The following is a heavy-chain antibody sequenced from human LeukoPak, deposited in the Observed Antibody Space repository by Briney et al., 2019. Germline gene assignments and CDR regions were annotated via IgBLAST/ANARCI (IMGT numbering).Heavy chain of an antibody. J-gene: IGHJ6*03. V-gene: IGHV4-4*09. CDR2: IHTIET. CDR3: ARGLRDEERYYKYYYMDV. Sequence: SETLSLTCTISGGSISGYFGTWIRQASGKGLEGIGYIHTIETKYNPSLQSRVSMSIDTSKNQFSLNLRSVTAADTAVYYCARGLRDEERYYKYYYMDVWGKGTTVTVSS. CDR1: GGSISGYF. D-gene: IGHD3-22*01.